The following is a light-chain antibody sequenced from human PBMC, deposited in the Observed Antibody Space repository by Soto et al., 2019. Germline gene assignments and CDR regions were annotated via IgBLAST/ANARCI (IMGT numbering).Light chain of an antibody. CDR3: GTRDSSRIGYV. V-gene: IGLV1-51*01. CDR2: DNN. CDR1: NSNIGNNY. J-gene: IGLJ1*01. Sequence: QSVMRQPSSVSAAPGQRATISCSGSNSNIGNNYVSWYQHRPGTDPKLLIYDNNRRRSGIPDRCSGSKSGTSATLYITVLQTGHEADYYSGTRDSSRIGYVVGTGTKVTVL.